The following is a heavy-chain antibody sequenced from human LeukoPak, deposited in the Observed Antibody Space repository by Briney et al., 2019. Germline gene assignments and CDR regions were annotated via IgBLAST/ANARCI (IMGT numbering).Heavy chain of an antibody. CDR2: IYHSGST. V-gene: IGHV4-4*02. CDR3: ASKWLGLNY. J-gene: IGHJ4*02. Sequence: SETLSLTCAVSGGSISSSNWWSWVRQPPGKGLEWIGEIYHSGSTNYIPSLKSRVTISVDKSKNQFSLRLSSVTTADTAVYYCASKWLGLNYWGQGTLVTVSS. D-gene: IGHD6-19*01. CDR1: GGSISSSNW.